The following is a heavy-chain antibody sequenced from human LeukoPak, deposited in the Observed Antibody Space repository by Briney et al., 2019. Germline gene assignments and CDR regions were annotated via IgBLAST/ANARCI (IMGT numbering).Heavy chain of an antibody. CDR2: INLTSGGT. Sequence: ASVKVSCKASGYTFTGYYMHWVRQAPGQGLEWMGWINLTSGGTNYAQTFQGRVTMTRDTSISTAYMELSRLRSDDTAVYYCARAPWRRDFDCWGQGTLVTVSS. CDR3: ARAPWRRDFDC. CDR1: GYTFTGYY. V-gene: IGHV1-2*02. J-gene: IGHJ4*02. D-gene: IGHD5-24*01.